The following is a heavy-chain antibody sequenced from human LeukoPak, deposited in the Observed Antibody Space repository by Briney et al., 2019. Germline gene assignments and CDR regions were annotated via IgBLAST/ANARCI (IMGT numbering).Heavy chain of an antibody. Sequence: GGSLRLSCEASRLTFSNYWMHWFRQAPGKGLVWVSTINPDGRSTRYADSVKGRFTVSRDNANNMLYLQMHSLKAEDTAVYYCASDAPTVGTFDYWGQGTLVTVSS. D-gene: IGHD5-12*01. CDR1: RLTFSNYW. V-gene: IGHV3-74*01. CDR2: INPDGRST. CDR3: ASDAPTVGTFDY. J-gene: IGHJ4*02.